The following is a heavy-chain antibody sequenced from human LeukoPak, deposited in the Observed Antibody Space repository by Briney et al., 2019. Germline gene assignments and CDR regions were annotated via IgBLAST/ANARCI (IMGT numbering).Heavy chain of an antibody. Sequence: SQTLSLTCTVSGGSISSGGYYWSWIRQPPGKGLEWIGYIYHSGSTNYNPSLKSRVTISVDKSKNQFSLKLSSVTAADTAVYYCARDVLDSGSYLGPFDYWGQGTLVTVSS. CDR2: IYHSGST. D-gene: IGHD1-26*01. V-gene: IGHV4-30-2*01. CDR1: GGSISSGGYY. J-gene: IGHJ4*02. CDR3: ARDVLDSGSYLGPFDY.